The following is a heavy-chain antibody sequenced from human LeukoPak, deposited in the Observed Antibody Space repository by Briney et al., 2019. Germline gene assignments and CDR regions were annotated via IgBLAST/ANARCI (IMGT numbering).Heavy chain of an antibody. CDR2: ISGSGGST. J-gene: IGHJ3*02. V-gene: IGHV3-23*01. D-gene: IGHD5-18*01. Sequence: GGSLRLSCAASGFPFSSYAMSWVRQAPGKGLEWVSGISGSGGSTYYADSVKGRFTISRDNSKNTLYLQMNSLRAEDTAVYYCANRGYSYGRDAFDIWGQGTMVTVSS. CDR1: GFPFSSYA. CDR3: ANRGYSYGRDAFDI.